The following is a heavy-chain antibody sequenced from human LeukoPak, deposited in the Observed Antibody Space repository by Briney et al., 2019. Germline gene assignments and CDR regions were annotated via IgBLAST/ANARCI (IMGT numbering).Heavy chain of an antibody. CDR1: GFTVSSNY. CDR2: IYSGGST. J-gene: IGHJ4*02. V-gene: IGHV3-53*01. CDR3: ARVHASSGYYPYYFDY. Sequence: GGSLRLSCAASGFTVSSNYMSWVRQAPGKGLEWVSVIYSGGSTYYADSVKGRFTISRDNSKNTLYLQMNSLRAEDTAVYYCARVHASSGYYPYYFDYLGQGTLVTVSS. D-gene: IGHD3-22*01.